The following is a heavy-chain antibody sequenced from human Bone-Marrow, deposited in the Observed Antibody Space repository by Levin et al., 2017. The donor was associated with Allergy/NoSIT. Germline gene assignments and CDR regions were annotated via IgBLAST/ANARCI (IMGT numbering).Heavy chain of an antibody. Sequence: PGGSLRLSCAASGFNFRDYWMHWVRQAPGKGLEWVSRITADGSGANYADSVRGRFTISRDNAKNTMLLQMDNLRPEDTAVYYCAQFVVVTAGWLWGSGTLVTVSS. CDR3: AQFVVVTAGWL. CDR1: GFNFRDYW. D-gene: IGHD2-21*02. J-gene: IGHJ2*01. CDR2: ITADGSGA. V-gene: IGHV3-74*01.